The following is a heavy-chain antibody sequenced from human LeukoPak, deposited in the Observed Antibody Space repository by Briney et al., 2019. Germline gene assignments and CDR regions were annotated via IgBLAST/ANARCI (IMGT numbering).Heavy chain of an antibody. J-gene: IGHJ4*02. Sequence: GESLKISCKGSGYRFTSYWIGWVRQMPGKGLEWMGIIYSPSFQGQVTISADKSVSTAYLQWSSLKASDTGMYYCARLVTYGQTSGYYFDYWGQGTLVTVSS. CDR3: ARLVTYGQTSGYYFDY. V-gene: IGHV5-51*01. CDR2: I. D-gene: IGHD6-25*01. CDR1: GYRFTSYW.